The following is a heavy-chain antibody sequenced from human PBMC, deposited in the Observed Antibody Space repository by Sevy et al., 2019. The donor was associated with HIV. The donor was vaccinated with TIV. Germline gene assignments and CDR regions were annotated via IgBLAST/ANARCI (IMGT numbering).Heavy chain of an antibody. CDR2: ISSNGYST. V-gene: IGHV3-64D*06. D-gene: IGHD3-22*01. CDR3: VKRPGPYHDCSAYYYADAFDS. J-gene: IGHJ3*01. Sequence: GSLRLSCSASGFTFSNYAMHWVRQAPGKGLEYVSAISSNGYSTYYADSVKGRFTISRDNSKKTLYLQMSSLRAEDTAVYYWVKRPGPYHDCSAYYYADAFDSWGQGTMVTVSS. CDR1: GFTFSNYA.